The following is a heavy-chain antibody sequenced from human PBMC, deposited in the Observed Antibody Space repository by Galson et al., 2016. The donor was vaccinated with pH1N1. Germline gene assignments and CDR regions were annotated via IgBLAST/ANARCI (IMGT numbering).Heavy chain of an antibody. V-gene: IGHV1-46*01. CDR3: TRDLGRRREF. Sequence: SVKVSCKASGYTFTRYYFHWVRQAPGEGLEWMGVIDPSGGGTTYAQKFQARVTMTRDTSTNTVYLDLTRLKSEDTSVYYCTRDLGRRREFWGQGTLVTVSS. J-gene: IGHJ4*02. D-gene: IGHD1-26*01. CDR2: IDPSGGGT. CDR1: GYTFTRYY.